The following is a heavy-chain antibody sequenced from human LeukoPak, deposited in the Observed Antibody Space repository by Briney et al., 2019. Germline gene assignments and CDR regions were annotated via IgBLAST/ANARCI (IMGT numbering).Heavy chain of an antibody. Sequence: ASVKVSCKVSGYTFTDYYMHWVQQAPGKGLEWMGLVDPEDGETIYAEKFQGRVTITADTSTDTAYMELSSLRSEDTAVYYCAKEMNWNYVGYYYYYMDVWGKGTTVTVSS. CDR1: GYTFTDYY. CDR3: AKEMNWNYVGYYYYYMDV. D-gene: IGHD1-7*01. J-gene: IGHJ6*03. V-gene: IGHV1-69-2*01. CDR2: VDPEDGET.